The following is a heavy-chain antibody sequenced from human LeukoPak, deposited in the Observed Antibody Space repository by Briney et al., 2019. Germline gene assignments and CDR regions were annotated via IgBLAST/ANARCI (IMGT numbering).Heavy chain of an antibody. Sequence: GGSLRLSCAASGFTFSSYAMSWVRQAPGKGLEWVSAISGSGGSTYYADSVKGRFTISRDNSKNTLYLQMNSLRAEDTAVYYCAKKAAGSPLIYYYMDVWGKGTTVTVPS. CDR3: AKKAAGSPLIYYYMDV. CDR1: GFTFSSYA. V-gene: IGHV3-23*01. J-gene: IGHJ6*03. CDR2: ISGSGGST. D-gene: IGHD1-26*01.